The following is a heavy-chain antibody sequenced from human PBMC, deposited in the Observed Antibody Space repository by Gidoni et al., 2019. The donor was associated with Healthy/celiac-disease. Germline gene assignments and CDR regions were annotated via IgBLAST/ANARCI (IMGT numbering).Heavy chain of an antibody. V-gene: IGHV3-23*01. CDR1: VFTFSSYA. CDR2: ISGSGGSK. CDR3: ASDIVVVPAGLMDV. D-gene: IGHD2-2*01. J-gene: IGHJ6*02. Sequence: EVQLLESGGGLVQPGGSLRLSCAASVFTFSSYAMSWVRQAPGKGLEWVSAISGSGGSKYYADSVKGRFTISRDNSKNTLYLQMNSLRAEDTAVYYCASDIVVVPAGLMDVWGQGTTVTVSS.